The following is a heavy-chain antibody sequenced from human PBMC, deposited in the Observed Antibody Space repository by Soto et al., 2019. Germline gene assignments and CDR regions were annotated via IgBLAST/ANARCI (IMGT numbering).Heavy chain of an antibody. CDR1: GGSFSGYY. Sequence: SETLSLPCAVYGGSFSGYYWSWIRQPPGKGLEWIGEINHSGSTNYNPSLKSRVTISVDTSKNQFSLKLSSVTAADTAVYYCARTPRVVVPADVLDYLGQGTLVTVSS. J-gene: IGHJ4*02. CDR3: ARTPRVVVPADVLDY. D-gene: IGHD2-2*01. CDR2: INHSGST. V-gene: IGHV4-34*01.